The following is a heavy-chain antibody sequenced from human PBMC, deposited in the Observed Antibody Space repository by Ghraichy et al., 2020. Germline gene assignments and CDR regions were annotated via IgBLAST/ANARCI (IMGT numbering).Heavy chain of an antibody. CDR2: ISWNSGSI. Sequence: LRLSCAASGFTFDDYAMHWVRQAPGKGLEWVSGISWNSGSIGYADSVKGRFTISRDNAKNSLYLQMNSLRAEDTALYYCAKAYCGGDCHSFDYWGQGTLVTVSS. CDR1: GFTFDDYA. V-gene: IGHV3-9*01. J-gene: IGHJ4*02. D-gene: IGHD2-21*01. CDR3: AKAYCGGDCHSFDY.